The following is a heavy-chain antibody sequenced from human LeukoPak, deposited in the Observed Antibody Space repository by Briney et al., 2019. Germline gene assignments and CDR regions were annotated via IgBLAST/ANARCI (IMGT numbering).Heavy chain of an antibody. CDR3: ARVNGKRWFDP. D-gene: IGHD1-1*01. CDR2: INHSGST. J-gene: IGHJ5*02. V-gene: IGHV4-34*01. Sequence: SETLSLTCAVYGGSFSGHYWSWICQPPGKGLEWIGEINHSGSTNYNPSLKSRVTISVDTSKNQFSLKLSSVTAADTAVYYCARVNGKRWFDPWGQGTLVTVSS. CDR1: GGSFSGHY.